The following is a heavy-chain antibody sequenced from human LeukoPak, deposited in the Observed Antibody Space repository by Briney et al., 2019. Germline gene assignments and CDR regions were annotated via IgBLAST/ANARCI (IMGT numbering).Heavy chain of an antibody. J-gene: IGHJ4*02. V-gene: IGHV3-11*01. CDR2: ISSSGSSI. D-gene: IGHD6-25*01. CDR1: GFTFSDYY. CDR3: ARDPPLGSSALSRQDGFFDY. Sequence: GGSLRLSCAASGFTFSDYYMSWIRQAPGKGLEWVSYISSSGSSIYYADSVKGRFTISRDNAKNSLYLQMNSLRAEATAVYYCARDPPLGSSALSRQDGFFDYWGQGTLVTVSS.